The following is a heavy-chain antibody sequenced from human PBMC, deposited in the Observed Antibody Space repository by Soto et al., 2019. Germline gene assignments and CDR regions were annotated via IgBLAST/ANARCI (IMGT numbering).Heavy chain of an antibody. CDR2: IYYSGST. D-gene: IGHD3-3*01. J-gene: IGHJ6*02. CDR3: ARGQIFGVVVSYGMEV. V-gene: IGHV4-31*03. CDR1: GGSISSGGYY. Sequence: PSETLSLTCTVSGGSISSGGYYWSWIRQHPGKGLEWIGYIYYSGSTYYNPSLKSRVTISVDTSKNQFSLKLSSVTAADTAVYYCARGQIFGVVVSYGMEVWGQGTTVTV.